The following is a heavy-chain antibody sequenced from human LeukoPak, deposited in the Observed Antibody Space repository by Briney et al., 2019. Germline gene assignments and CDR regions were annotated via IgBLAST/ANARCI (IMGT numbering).Heavy chain of an antibody. J-gene: IGHJ4*02. CDR2: MNPNSGNT. CDR1: GYTFTSYD. CDR3: ARGRLATVVTGEMDY. Sequence: ASVKVSCKASGYTFTSYDINWVRQAPGQGLEWMGWMNPNSGNTGYAQKFQGRVTMTRNTSISTAYMELSSLRSEDTAVYYCARGRLATVVTGEMDYWGQGTLVTVSS. V-gene: IGHV1-8*01. D-gene: IGHD4-23*01.